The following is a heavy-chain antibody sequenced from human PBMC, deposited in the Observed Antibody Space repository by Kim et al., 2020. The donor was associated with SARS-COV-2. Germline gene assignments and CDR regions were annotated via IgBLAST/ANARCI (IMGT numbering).Heavy chain of an antibody. CDR2: IIPIFGTA. CDR3: XREKVKRFDP. V-gene: IGHV1-69*13. Sequence: SVKVSCKASGGTFSSYAISWVRQAPGQGLEWMGGIIPIFGTANYAQKFQGRVTMTADESTSTAYMELSSLRSEDTAVYYXXREKVKRFDPWGQGTLVTVSS. CDR1: GGTFSSYA. J-gene: IGHJ5*02. D-gene: IGHD2-21*01.